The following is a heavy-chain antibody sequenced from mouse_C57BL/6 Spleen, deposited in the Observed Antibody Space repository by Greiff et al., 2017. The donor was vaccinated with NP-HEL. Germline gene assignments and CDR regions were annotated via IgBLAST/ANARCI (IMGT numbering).Heavy chain of an antibody. CDR1: GYTFTSYW. Sequence: VQLHQPGTELVKPGASVKLSCKASGYTFTSYWMHWVKQRPGQGLEWIGNINPSNGGTNYNEKFKSKATLTVDKSSSTAYMQLSSLTSEDSAVYYCARAIYYGSSYDYFDYWGQGTTLTVSS. J-gene: IGHJ2*01. V-gene: IGHV1-53*01. CDR2: INPSNGGT. CDR3: ARAIYYGSSYDYFDY. D-gene: IGHD1-1*01.